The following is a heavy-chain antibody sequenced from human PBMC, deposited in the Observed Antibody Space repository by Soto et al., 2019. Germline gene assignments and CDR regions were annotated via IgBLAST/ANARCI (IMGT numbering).Heavy chain of an antibody. J-gene: IGHJ4*02. V-gene: IGHV3-30*04. D-gene: IGHD2-21*02. Sequence: QVQLVESGGGMVQPGTSLRLSCTASGFTFNSLSLHWVRQGPDKGLEWVAVISFDGRVTYYAAFVKGRFTVSRDNSKTPLYLQVNSLRPDDTAVYSCARAPSGDCPYFAYWGQGPLVTVSS. CDR1: GFTFNSLS. CDR2: ISFDGRVT. CDR3: ARAPSGDCPYFAY.